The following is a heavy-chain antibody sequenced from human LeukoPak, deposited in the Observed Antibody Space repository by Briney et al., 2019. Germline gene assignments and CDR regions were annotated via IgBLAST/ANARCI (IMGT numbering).Heavy chain of an antibody. Sequence: TSETLSLTCTVSGSSISSYYWSWIRQPPGKGLEWIGYIYYSGSTNYNPSLKSRVTISVDTSKNQFSLKLSPVTAADTAVYYCARLRSGGSWVDYWGQGTLVTVSS. V-gene: IGHV4-59*08. CDR2: IYYSGST. CDR1: GSSISSYY. J-gene: IGHJ4*02. CDR3: ARLRSGGSWVDY. D-gene: IGHD2-15*01.